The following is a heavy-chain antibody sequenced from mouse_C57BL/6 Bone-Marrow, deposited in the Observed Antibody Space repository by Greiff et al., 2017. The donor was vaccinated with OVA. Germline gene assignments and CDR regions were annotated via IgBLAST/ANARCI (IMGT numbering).Heavy chain of an antibody. CDR1: GYTFTSYW. CDR3: ARRGYYGSKFAY. Sequence: VKLQQPGAELVKPGASVKLSCKASGYTFTSYWMQWVKQRPGQGLEWIGEIDPSDSYTNYNQKFKGKATLTVDTSSSTAYMQLSSLTSEDSAVYYCARRGYYGSKFAYWGQGTLVTVSA. CDR2: IDPSDSYT. J-gene: IGHJ3*01. D-gene: IGHD1-1*01. V-gene: IGHV1-50*01.